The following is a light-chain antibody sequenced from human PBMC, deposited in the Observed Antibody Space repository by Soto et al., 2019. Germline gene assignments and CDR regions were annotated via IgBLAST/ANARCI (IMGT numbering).Light chain of an antibody. CDR1: QNVNNY. Sequence: EIVLTQSPATLSLSPGERATLSCMASQNVNNYLIWYQQKPGQAPRLLISDASNRATGIPARFSGSGSGTDFTLTISSLEPEDFAVYYCQQRANWPITFGQGTRLEIK. J-gene: IGKJ5*01. CDR2: DAS. CDR3: QQRANWPIT. V-gene: IGKV3-11*01.